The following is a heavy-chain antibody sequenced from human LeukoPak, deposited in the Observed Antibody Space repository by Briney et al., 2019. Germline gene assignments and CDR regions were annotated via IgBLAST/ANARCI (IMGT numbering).Heavy chain of an antibody. CDR1: GGTFTGYY. Sequence: ASVKVSCKASGGTFTGYYMHWVRQAPGQGLEWMGWINPNSGGTNYAQKFQGRVTMTRDTSISTAYMELSRLRSDDTAVYYCARGSVITIFGVVILNMDVWGKGTTVTVSS. CDR2: INPNSGGT. J-gene: IGHJ6*03. D-gene: IGHD3-3*01. CDR3: ARGSVITIFGVVILNMDV. V-gene: IGHV1-2*02.